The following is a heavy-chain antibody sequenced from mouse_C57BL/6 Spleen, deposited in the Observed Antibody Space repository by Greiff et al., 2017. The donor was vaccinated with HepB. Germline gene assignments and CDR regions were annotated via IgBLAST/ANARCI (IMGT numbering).Heavy chain of an antibody. D-gene: IGHD2-1*01. CDR1: GFNIKDYY. Sequence: EVKLVESGSELVKPGASVKLSCTASGFNIKDYYMHWVKQRTEQGLEWIGRIDPEDGETKYAPKFQGKATITADTSSNTAYLQLSSLTSEDTAVYYCARGDGNSAWFAYWGQGTLVTVSA. CDR3: ARGDGNSAWFAY. V-gene: IGHV14-2*01. J-gene: IGHJ3*01. CDR2: IDPEDGET.